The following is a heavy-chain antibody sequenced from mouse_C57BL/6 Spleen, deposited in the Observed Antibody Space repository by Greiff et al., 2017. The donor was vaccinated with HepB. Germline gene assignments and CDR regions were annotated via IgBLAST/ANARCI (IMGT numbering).Heavy chain of an antibody. CDR1: GYTFTSYW. D-gene: IGHD1-1*01. CDR2: INPSNGGT. J-gene: IGHJ4*01. Sequence: VQLQQSGTELVKPGASVKLSCKASGYTFTSYWMHWVKQRPGQGLEWMGNINPSNGGTNYNEKFKSKATLTVDKSSSTAYMQLSSLTSEYSAVYYCARRGNYYGSSYDYAMDYWGQGTSVTGSS. V-gene: IGHV1-53*01. CDR3: ARRGNYYGSSYDYAMDY.